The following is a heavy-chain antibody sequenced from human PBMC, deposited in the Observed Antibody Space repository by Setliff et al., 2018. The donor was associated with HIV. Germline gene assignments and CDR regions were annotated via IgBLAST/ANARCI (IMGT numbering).Heavy chain of an antibody. V-gene: IGHV3-30-3*01. CDR2: ISYDGSNK. CDR3: ARDRYSGSSTDY. J-gene: IGHJ4*02. Sequence: PGGSLRLSCAASGFTFSRYAMHWVRQAPGKGLEWVAVISYDGSNKYYADSVKGRFTISRDNSKNTLCLQMNSLRAEDTAVYYCARDRYSGSSTDYWGQGTLVTVSS. D-gene: IGHD1-26*01. CDR1: GFTFSRYA.